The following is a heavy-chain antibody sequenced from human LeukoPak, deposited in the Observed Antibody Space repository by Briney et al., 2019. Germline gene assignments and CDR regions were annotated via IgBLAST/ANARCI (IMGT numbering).Heavy chain of an antibody. Sequence: GGSLRLSCVASGFTFSDSWMSWVRQAPGKGLEWVADIKKDGSEKDYVDSVKSRFTISRDNAKNSLYLQMDSLRAEDTVVYYCATYTNWVAGDVWGQGTTVSVSS. CDR3: ATYTNWVAGDV. D-gene: IGHD7-27*01. CDR1: GFTFSDSW. CDR2: IKKDGSEK. J-gene: IGHJ6*02. V-gene: IGHV3-7*01.